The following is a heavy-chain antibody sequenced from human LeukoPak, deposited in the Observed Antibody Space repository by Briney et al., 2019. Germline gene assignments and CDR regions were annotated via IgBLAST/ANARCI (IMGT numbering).Heavy chain of an antibody. Sequence: PSETLSLTCTVSGGSISSSSYYWGWIRQPPGKGLEWIGSIYYSGSTYYNPSLKSRVTISVDTSKNQFSLKLSSVTAADTAVYYCARLIAASGTRAFDIWGQGTMVTVSS. V-gene: IGHV4-39*01. CDR2: IYYSGST. CDR1: GGSISSSSYY. D-gene: IGHD6-13*01. CDR3: ARLIAASGTRAFDI. J-gene: IGHJ3*02.